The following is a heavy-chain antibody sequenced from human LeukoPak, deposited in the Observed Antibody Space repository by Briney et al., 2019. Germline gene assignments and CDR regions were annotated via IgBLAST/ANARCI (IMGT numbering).Heavy chain of an antibody. CDR3: ARARVRYSYGRYYFDY. CDR1: GGSISSYY. CDR2: ISDIGSI. Sequence: SETLSLTCSVSGGSISSYYWSWIRQPPGKGLEWIAYISDIGSINYNPSLKSRVTISLDTSKNQFSLKLSSVTAADTAVYYCARARVRYSYGRYYFDYWGQGTLVTVSS. V-gene: IGHV4-59*12. D-gene: IGHD5-18*01. J-gene: IGHJ4*02.